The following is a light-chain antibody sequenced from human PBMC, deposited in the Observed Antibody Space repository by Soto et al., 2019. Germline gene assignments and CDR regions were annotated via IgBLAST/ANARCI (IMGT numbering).Light chain of an antibody. CDR2: DVS. Sequence: QSALTQPASVSGSPGQSITISCTGTSSDVGGYNYVSWYQQHPGKAPKLMIYDVSNRPSGVSNRFSGSKSGNTASLTISGLQAEDEADYYCSSDTSSSTHLVFGGGTKLTVL. CDR1: SSDVGGYNY. CDR3: SSDTSSSTHLV. V-gene: IGLV2-14*01. J-gene: IGLJ2*01.